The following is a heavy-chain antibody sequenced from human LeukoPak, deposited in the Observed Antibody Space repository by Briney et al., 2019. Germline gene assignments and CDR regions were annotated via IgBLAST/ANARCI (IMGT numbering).Heavy chain of an antibody. Sequence: GASVKVSCKASGGTFSSYAISWVRQAPGQGLEWMGRIIPILGIANYAQKFKGRVTITADKSTSTAYMELSSLRSEDTAVYYCARNYGSGSPLNWFDPWGQGTLVTVSS. CDR1: GGTFSSYA. J-gene: IGHJ5*02. CDR3: ARNYGSGSPLNWFDP. D-gene: IGHD3-10*01. CDR2: IIPILGIA. V-gene: IGHV1-69*04.